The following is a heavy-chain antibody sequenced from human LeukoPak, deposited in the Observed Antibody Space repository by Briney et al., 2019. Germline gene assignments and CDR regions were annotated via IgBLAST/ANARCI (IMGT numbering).Heavy chain of an antibody. CDR3: ARVLAAPNEDY. D-gene: IGHD6-6*01. Sequence: SETLSLTCSVAGGSISRAGYYWSWIRQPPGKGLEWIGEINHSGSTNYNPSLKSRVTISVDTSKNQFSLKLSSVTAADTAVYYCARVLAAPNEDYWGQGTLVTVSS. J-gene: IGHJ4*02. CDR2: INHSGST. V-gene: IGHV4-34*01. CDR1: GGSISRAGYY.